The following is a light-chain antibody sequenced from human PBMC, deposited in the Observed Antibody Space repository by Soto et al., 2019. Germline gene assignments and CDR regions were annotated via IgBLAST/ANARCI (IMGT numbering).Light chain of an antibody. J-gene: IGKJ1*01. CDR2: GAS. CDR1: QSVSCSY. CDR3: QQYGSSPRT. Sequence: ESVLTQSPGTLSLSPGERATLSCRASQSVSCSYLAWYQQKPGQAPRLLIYGASSRATGIPDRFSGSGSGTDFTLTISRLEPEDFAVYYCQQYGSSPRTFGQGTKVEIK. V-gene: IGKV3-20*01.